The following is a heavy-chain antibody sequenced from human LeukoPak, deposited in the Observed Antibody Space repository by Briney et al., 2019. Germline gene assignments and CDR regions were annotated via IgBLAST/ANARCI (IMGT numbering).Heavy chain of an antibody. D-gene: IGHD1-26*01. CDR1: GGSISSGSYY. Sequence: NPSETLSLTCTVSGGSISSGSYYWSWIRQPAGKGLEWIGRIYTSGSTNYNPSLKSRVTISVDTSENQFSLKLSSVTAADTAVYYCARESWEWELTGYYFDYWGQGTLVTVSS. CDR2: IYTSGST. V-gene: IGHV4-61*02. J-gene: IGHJ4*02. CDR3: ARESWEWELTGYYFDY.